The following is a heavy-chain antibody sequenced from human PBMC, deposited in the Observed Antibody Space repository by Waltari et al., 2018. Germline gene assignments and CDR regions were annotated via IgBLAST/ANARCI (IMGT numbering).Heavy chain of an antibody. CDR3: ARGESPSPKLGYCSGGSCARWGEFDY. J-gene: IGHJ4*02. D-gene: IGHD2-15*01. Sequence: QVQLQESGPGLVKPSETLSLTCAVSGYSISSGYYWGWIRQPPGKGLEWIGSIYTSGSTNYNPSLKSRVTMSVDTSKNQFSLKLSSVTAADTAVYYCARGESPSPKLGYCSGGSCARWGEFDYWGQGTLVTVSS. CDR2: IYTSGST. V-gene: IGHV4-38-2*01. CDR1: GYSISSGYY.